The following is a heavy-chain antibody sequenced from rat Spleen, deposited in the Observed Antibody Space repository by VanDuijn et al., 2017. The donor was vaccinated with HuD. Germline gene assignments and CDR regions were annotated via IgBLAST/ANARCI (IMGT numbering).Heavy chain of an antibody. CDR1: GFSFGDYA. V-gene: IGHV5-20*01. Sequence: EVQLVESDGGLVQPGRSLKLSCAASGFSFGDYAMAWVRQAPTKGLEWVASINYDDSSTYYRDSVKGRFTISRDNAKSSLYLQMDSLRSEDTAIYYCTTVDRYWGQGVMVTVSS. J-gene: IGHJ2*01. CDR2: INYDDSST. CDR3: TTVDRY.